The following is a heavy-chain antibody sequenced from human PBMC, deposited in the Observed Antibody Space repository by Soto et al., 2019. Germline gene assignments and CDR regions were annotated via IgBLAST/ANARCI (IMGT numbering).Heavy chain of an antibody. Sequence: GGSLRLSCAASGFTFSSYSMNWVRQAPGKGLEWVSYISSSSTIYYADSVKGRFTISRDNAKNSLYLQMNSLRGEDTAVYYCAREFFYDYWGQGTLVTVSS. D-gene: IGHD3-3*01. CDR2: ISSSSTI. CDR1: GFTFSSYS. CDR3: AREFFYDY. J-gene: IGHJ4*02. V-gene: IGHV3-48*01.